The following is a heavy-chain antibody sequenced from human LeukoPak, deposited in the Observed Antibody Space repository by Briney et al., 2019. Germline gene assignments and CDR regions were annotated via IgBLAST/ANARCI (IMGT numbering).Heavy chain of an antibody. CDR2: ISYDGSNK. CDR1: GFTFSSYA. J-gene: IGHJ4*02. CDR3: ARGDFWSGYYTFDY. V-gene: IGHV3-30-3*01. Sequence: GGSLRLSCAASGFTFSSYAMHWVRQAPGKGLEWVAVISYDGSNKYYADSVKGRFTISRDNSKNTLYLQMNSLRTEDTAVYYCARGDFWSGYYTFDYWGQGTPVTVSS. D-gene: IGHD3-3*01.